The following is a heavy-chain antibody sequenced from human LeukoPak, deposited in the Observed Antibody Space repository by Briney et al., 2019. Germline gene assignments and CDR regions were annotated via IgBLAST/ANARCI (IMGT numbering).Heavy chain of an antibody. CDR2: IYHSGST. V-gene: IGHV4-38-2*01. J-gene: IGHJ4*02. CDR1: GYSSSSGYH. D-gene: IGHD2-2*01. CDR3: ARQHVVVPAAQLPFFDY. Sequence: PSETLSLTCAVSGYSSSSGYHWGWIRQPPGKGLEWIRSIYHSGSTYYNPSLKSRVNISVDTSKNQFSLKLSSVTAADTAVYYCARQHVVVPAAQLPFFDYWGQGTLVTVSS.